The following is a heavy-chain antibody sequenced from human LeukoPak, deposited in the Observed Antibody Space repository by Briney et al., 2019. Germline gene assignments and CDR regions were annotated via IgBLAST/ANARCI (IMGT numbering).Heavy chain of an antibody. J-gene: IGHJ4*02. CDR2: IYHSGST. Sequence: SETLTLTCAVSGGSISSGGYSWSWIRQPPGKGLEWIGYIYHSGSTYYNPSLKSRVTISVDRSKNQFSPKLSSVTAADTAVYYCARGDYEFDYWGQGTLVTVSS. V-gene: IGHV4-30-2*01. CDR1: GGSISSGGYS. CDR3: ARGDYEFDY. D-gene: IGHD3-16*01.